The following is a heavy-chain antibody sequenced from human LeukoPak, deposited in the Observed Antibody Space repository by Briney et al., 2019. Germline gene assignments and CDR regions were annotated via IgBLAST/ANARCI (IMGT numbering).Heavy chain of an antibody. V-gene: IGHV3-30*18. CDR1: GFTFSSYG. D-gene: IGHD6-19*01. CDR3: AKDHSSGWYSEPYFDY. CDR2: ISYDGSNK. Sequence: PGRSLRLSCAASGFTFSSYGMHWVRQAPGKGLEWVAVISYDGSNKYYADSVKGRFTISRDNSENTLYLQMNSLRAEDTAVYYCAKDHSSGWYSEPYFDYWGQGTLVTVSS. J-gene: IGHJ4*02.